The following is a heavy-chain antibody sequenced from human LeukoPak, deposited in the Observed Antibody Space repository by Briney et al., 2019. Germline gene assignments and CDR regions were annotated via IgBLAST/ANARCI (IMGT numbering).Heavy chain of an antibody. CDR3: AREASSGWRIDY. CDR1: GGSISSYY. Sequence: SETLSLTCTVSGGSISSYYWSWIRQPPGKGLEWIGYIFHSGSTNYNPSLKSRVTMSVDTSKNQFSLKLSSVNAADTAVYYCAREASSGWRIDYWGQGTLVTVSS. CDR2: IFHSGST. V-gene: IGHV4-59*01. D-gene: IGHD6-19*01. J-gene: IGHJ4*02.